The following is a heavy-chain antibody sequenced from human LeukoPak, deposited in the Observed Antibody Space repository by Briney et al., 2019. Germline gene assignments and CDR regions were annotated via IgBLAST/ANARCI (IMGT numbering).Heavy chain of an antibody. D-gene: IGHD3-3*01. CDR1: GFTFSNYA. CDR2: ISSSSSYI. V-gene: IGHV3-21*01. J-gene: IGHJ4*02. CDR3: VSDTRYYDFWSGSYQVGGDY. Sequence: KSGGSLRLSCAASGFTFSNYAMSWVRQAPGKGLEWVSSISSSSSYIYYADSVKGRFTISRDNAKNSLYLQMNSLRAEDTAVYYCVSDTRYYDFWSGSYQVGGDYWGQGTLVTVSS.